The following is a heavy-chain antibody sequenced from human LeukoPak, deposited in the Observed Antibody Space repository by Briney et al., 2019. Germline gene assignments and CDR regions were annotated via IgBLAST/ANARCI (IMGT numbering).Heavy chain of an antibody. J-gene: IGHJ4*02. D-gene: IGHD3-3*01. V-gene: IGHV3-23*01. Sequence: GGSLRLSCAASGFTFSSYAMSWVRQAPGKGLEWVSAISGSGGSTYYADSVKGRFTISRDNSKNTLYLQMNSLRAEDTAVYYCAKFENYDLWSGPGSSFDYWGQGTLVTVSS. CDR3: AKFENYDLWSGPGSSFDY. CDR1: GFTFSSYA. CDR2: ISGSGGST.